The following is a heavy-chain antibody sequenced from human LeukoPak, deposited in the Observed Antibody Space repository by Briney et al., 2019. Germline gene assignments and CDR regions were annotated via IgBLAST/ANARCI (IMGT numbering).Heavy chain of an antibody. CDR2: FYYTGST. J-gene: IGHJ4*02. Sequence: SETLSLTCTVSGGSMNSNSYYWGWIRQPPGEGLEWIGSFYYTGSTYYNPSLKSRVTISADTSKNQFSLKLSSVAAADTAVYYCARGYTAGWIPYDHWGQGTLVTVSS. CDR3: ARGYTAGWIPYDH. CDR1: GGSMNSNSYY. D-gene: IGHD5-18*01. V-gene: IGHV4-39*01.